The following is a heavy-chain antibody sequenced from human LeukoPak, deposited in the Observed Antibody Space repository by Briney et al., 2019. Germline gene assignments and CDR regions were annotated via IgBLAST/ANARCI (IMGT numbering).Heavy chain of an antibody. D-gene: IGHD2-2*03. CDR3: AREWMQVRNNWFDP. Sequence: SGATYYNPSLESRVTISVDTSKRQFSLRLSSVTAADSAVYYCAREWMQVRNNWFDPWGQGILVTVSS. V-gene: IGHV4-31*02. CDR2: SGAT. J-gene: IGHJ5*02.